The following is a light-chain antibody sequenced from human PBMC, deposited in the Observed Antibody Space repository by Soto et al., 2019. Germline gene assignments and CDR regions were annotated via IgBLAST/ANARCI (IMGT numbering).Light chain of an antibody. V-gene: IGKV1-8*01. CDR2: GAS. J-gene: IGKJ2*03. CDR1: QDISDY. Sequence: AIRMTQSPSSLSASTGDTVIITGRASQDISDYVAWYQHKPGRAPKLLIYGASTSQSGVPPRLSGSGSETEFMLTIRRLQSEDFATYYCQQYYSSYSFGQGTKVDIK. CDR3: QQYYSSYS.